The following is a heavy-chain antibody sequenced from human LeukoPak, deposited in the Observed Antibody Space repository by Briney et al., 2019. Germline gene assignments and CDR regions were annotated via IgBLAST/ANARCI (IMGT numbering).Heavy chain of an antibody. CDR3: AKVVGATRSSSNWFDP. Sequence: SGGSLRLSCAASGFTFSSYGMSWVRQAPGKGLEWVSAISGSGGSTYYADSVKGRFTISRDNSKNTLYLQMNSLRAEDTAVYYCAKVVGATRSSSNWFDPWGQGTLVTVSS. D-gene: IGHD1-26*01. J-gene: IGHJ5*02. CDR1: GFTFSSYG. CDR2: ISGSGGST. V-gene: IGHV3-23*01.